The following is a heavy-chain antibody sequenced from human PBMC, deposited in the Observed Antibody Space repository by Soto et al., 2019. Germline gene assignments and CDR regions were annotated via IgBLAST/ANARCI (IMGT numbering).Heavy chain of an antibody. CDR2: IIPILGTA. CDR1: GGTFSSYA. CDR3: ARVDENWFDP. D-gene: IGHD2-2*03. V-gene: IGHV1-69*11. Sequence: QVQLVQSGAEVKKPGSSVKVSCKASGGTFSSYAISWVRQDPGQGLEWMGGIIPILGTANYAQKFQGRVTIIADESTSTADMELSSLRSEDTAGYYCARVDENWFDPWGQGTLVTVSS. J-gene: IGHJ5*02.